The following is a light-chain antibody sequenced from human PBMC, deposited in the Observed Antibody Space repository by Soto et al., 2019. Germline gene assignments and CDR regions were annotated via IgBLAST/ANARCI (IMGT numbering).Light chain of an antibody. J-gene: IGKJ1*01. CDR3: QQYYSTPRT. CDR1: QSVSSN. V-gene: IGKV3-15*01. Sequence: EIVLTQSPATLSVSPGERATLSCRASQSVSSNLAWYQQKPGQAPRLLIYAISTRATGIPARFSGSGSGTDFTLTISSLQAEDVAVYYCQQYYSTPRTFGQGTKV. CDR2: AIS.